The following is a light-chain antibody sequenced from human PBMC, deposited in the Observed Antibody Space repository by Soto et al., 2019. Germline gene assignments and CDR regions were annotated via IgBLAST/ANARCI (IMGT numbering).Light chain of an antibody. Sequence: IQMTQSPSTLSASVGVRVTITCRASQSISSWLAWYQQKPGKAPKLLIYKASTLKSGVPSRFSGSGSGTEFTLTISSLQPDDFATYYCQHYNSYSEAFGQGTKVDIK. CDR3: QHYNSYSEA. J-gene: IGKJ1*01. CDR2: KAS. CDR1: QSISSW. V-gene: IGKV1-5*03.